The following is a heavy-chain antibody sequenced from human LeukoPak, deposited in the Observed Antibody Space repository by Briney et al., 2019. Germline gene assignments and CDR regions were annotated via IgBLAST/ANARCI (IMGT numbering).Heavy chain of an antibody. V-gene: IGHV3-23*01. CDR3: AKSGYSSSWSNAAVYNWFDP. Sequence: GGSLRLSCAASGFTFNTYGMSWVRQAPGKGLEWVSGISGSGGSTYYADSVKGRFTISRDNSKNTLYLQMNSLRAEDTAVYYCAKSGYSSSWSNAAVYNWFDPWGQGTLVTVSS. J-gene: IGHJ5*02. D-gene: IGHD6-13*01. CDR1: GFTFNTYG. CDR2: ISGSGGST.